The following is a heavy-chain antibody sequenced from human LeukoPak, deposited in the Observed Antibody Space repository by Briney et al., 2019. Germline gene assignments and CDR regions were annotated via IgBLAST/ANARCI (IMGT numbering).Heavy chain of an antibody. CDR2: ISSSSSYI. CDR3: AKAPNCNSASCYTSVDY. CDR1: GFTFSSYS. J-gene: IGHJ4*02. V-gene: IGHV3-21*04. D-gene: IGHD2-2*01. Sequence: GGSLRLSCAASGFTFSSYSMNWVRQAPGERLEWVSSISSSSSYIYYADSVKGRFTISRDDAKNSLFLQMNSLRAEDTAVYYCAKAPNCNSASCYTSVDYWGQGTLVTVSS.